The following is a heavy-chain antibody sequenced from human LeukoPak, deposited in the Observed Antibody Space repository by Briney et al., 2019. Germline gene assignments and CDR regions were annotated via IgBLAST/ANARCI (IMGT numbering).Heavy chain of an antibody. J-gene: IGHJ4*02. D-gene: IGHD6-6*01. CDR3: ARAAARTSHFDY. V-gene: IGHV1-18*01. CDR2: ISAYNGNT. Sequence: ASVKVSCKASGYTFTSYGISWVRQAPGQGLEWMGWISAYNGNTNYAQKLQGRVTMTTDTSTSTAYMELRSLRSDDTAVYNCARAAARTSHFDYWGQGTLVTVSS. CDR1: GYTFTSYG.